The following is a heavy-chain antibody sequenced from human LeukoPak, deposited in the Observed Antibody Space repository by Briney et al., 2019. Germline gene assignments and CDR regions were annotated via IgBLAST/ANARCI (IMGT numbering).Heavy chain of an antibody. J-gene: IGHJ4*02. CDR3: ARGGTDKLLWFGELLSRAIDY. D-gene: IGHD3-10*01. CDR1: GGSFSGYY. V-gene: IGHV4-34*01. Sequence: PSETLSLTXAVYGGSFSGYYWSWIRQPPGKGLEWIGEINHSGSTNYNPSLKSRVTISVDTSKDQFSLKLSSVTAADTAVYYCARGGTDKLLWFGELLSRAIDYWGQGTLVTVSS. CDR2: INHSGST.